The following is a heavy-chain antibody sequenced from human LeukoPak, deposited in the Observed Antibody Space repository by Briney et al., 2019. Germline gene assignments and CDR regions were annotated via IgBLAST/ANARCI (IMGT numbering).Heavy chain of an antibody. CDR1: GFTFSSYG. D-gene: IGHD3-10*01. CDR2: ISYDGSNK. Sequence: GSLRLSCAASGFTFSSYGMHWVRPAPGKGLEWVAVISYDGSNKYYADSVKGRFTISRDNSKNTLYLQMNSLRAEDTAVYYCARGPTPSFYYGSGSYYSLDYWGQGTLVTVSS. J-gene: IGHJ4*02. CDR3: ARGPTPSFYYGSGSYYSLDY. V-gene: IGHV3-30*03.